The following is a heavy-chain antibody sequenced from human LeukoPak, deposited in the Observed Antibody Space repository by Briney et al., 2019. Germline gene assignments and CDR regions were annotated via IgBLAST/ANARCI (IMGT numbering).Heavy chain of an antibody. CDR3: ARSILVVPVASHYNYGVDV. CDR1: GYTFTSYG. Sequence: ASVKVSCKASGYTFTSYGISWVRQAPGQGLEWMGIINPSGGSTSYAQKFQGRVTMTRDTSASTAYMELSSLRSEDTAVYYCARSILVVPVASHYNYGVDVWGQGTTVTVSS. D-gene: IGHD2-2*01. CDR2: INPSGGST. J-gene: IGHJ6*02. V-gene: IGHV1-46*01.